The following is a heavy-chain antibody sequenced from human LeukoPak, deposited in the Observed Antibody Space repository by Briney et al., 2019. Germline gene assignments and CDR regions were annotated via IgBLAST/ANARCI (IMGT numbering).Heavy chain of an antibody. J-gene: IGHJ6*03. CDR2: IKQDGSEK. Sequence: GGSLRLSCAASGFTFSSYGMSWVRQAPGKGLEWVADIKQDGSEKYYVDSVKGRLTISRDNAKNSLYLQMNSLRAEDTAVYYCARVAYFYGSGSYGPGYNMDVWGKGTTVTVSS. D-gene: IGHD3-10*01. CDR1: GFTFSSYG. V-gene: IGHV3-7*01. CDR3: ARVAYFYGSGSYGPGYNMDV.